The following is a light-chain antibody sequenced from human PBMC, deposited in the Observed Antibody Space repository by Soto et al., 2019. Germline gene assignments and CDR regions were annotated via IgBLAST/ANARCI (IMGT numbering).Light chain of an antibody. CDR1: QSVSSSY. J-gene: IGKJ4*01. V-gene: IGKV3D-20*02. CDR2: DAS. CDR3: QQHSNWPLT. Sequence: EIVLTQSPGTLSLSPGERATLSCRASQSVSSSYLAWYQQKPGQAPRLLIFDASNRATGIPARFSGSGSGTDFILAISSLEPEDFVVYYCQQHSNWPLTFGGGTKVDNK.